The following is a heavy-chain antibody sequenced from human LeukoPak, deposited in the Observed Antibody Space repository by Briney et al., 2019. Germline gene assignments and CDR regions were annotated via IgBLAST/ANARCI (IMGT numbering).Heavy chain of an antibody. Sequence: PGGSLRLSCAASGFTFSGYSMNWVRQAPGKGLEWVSSISSTSNYIYYADSVKGRFTISRDNAKTSLYLQMNSLRAEDTAVYYCATSRRGFGGLWGYWGQGTLVTVSS. J-gene: IGHJ4*02. V-gene: IGHV3-21*01. CDR2: ISSTSNYI. CDR1: GFTFSGYS. D-gene: IGHD3-10*01. CDR3: ATSRRGFGGLWGY.